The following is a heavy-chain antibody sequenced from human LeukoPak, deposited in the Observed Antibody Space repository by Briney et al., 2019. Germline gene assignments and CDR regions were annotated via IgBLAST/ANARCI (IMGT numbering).Heavy chain of an antibody. CDR3: AREMDSSGWGLYFDY. V-gene: IGHV1-3*01. CDR2: INAGNGNT. D-gene: IGHD6-19*01. CDR1: GYTFTSYA. Sequence: ASVKVSCKASGYTFTSYAMHWVRQAPGQRLEWMGWINAGNGNTKYSQKFQGRVTITRDTSASTAYMELSSLRSEDTAVYYCAREMDSSGWGLYFDYWGQGTQVTVSS. J-gene: IGHJ4*02.